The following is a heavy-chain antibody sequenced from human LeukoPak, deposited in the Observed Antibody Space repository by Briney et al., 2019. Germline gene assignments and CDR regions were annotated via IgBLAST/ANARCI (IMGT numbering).Heavy chain of an antibody. J-gene: IGHJ4*02. Sequence: GSLRLSCAASGFTFSDYYMSWIRQPPGKGMEWIGEINHSGSTNYNPSLKSRVTISVDTSKNQFSLKLSSVTAADTAVYYCARGPGYDSRREDYWGQGTLVTVSS. CDR2: INHSGST. CDR1: GFTFSDYY. V-gene: IGHV4-34*01. D-gene: IGHD3-22*01. CDR3: ARGPGYDSRREDY.